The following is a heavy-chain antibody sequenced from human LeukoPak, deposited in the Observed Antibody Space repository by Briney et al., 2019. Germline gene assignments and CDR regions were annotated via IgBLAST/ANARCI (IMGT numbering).Heavy chain of an antibody. V-gene: IGHV3-23*01. D-gene: IGHD3-10*01. Sequence: GGSLRLSCVASGFIFRNYAMTWVRRAPGKGLEWVSAISGSGDSTSYADAVKGRLTISRDNAKNTVYLQMNSLRAEDTAVYYCTKGLYGSGSSPDFWGQGVLVTVSS. CDR3: TKGLYGSGSSPDF. J-gene: IGHJ4*02. CDR1: GFIFRNYA. CDR2: ISGSGDST.